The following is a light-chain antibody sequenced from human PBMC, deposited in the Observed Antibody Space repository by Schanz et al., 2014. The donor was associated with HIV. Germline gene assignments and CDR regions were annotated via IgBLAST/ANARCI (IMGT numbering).Light chain of an antibody. Sequence: QSVLTQPASLSGSPGQSITISCTGSSSDVGDYNYVSWYQQHPGKAPKLMIYDVSNRPSGVSNRFSGSKSGNTASLTISGLQADDEADYYCNSYTSSSTWVFGGGTKLTVL. CDR1: SSDVGDYNY. J-gene: IGLJ3*02. CDR2: DVS. V-gene: IGLV2-14*03. CDR3: NSYTSSSTWV.